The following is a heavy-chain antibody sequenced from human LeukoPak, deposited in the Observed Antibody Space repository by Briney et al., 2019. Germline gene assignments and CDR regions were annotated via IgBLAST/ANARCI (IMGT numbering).Heavy chain of an antibody. Sequence: PGGSLRLSCAASGFTFSIYTMNWVRQAPGKGLEWVSSISSRSSYIYYADSVQGRFTISRDDAKNSLYLQMNNLRAEDTAVYYCAKYCSGGNCYSGLYWGQGTLVTVSS. CDR2: ISSRSSYI. V-gene: IGHV3-21*04. D-gene: IGHD2-15*01. CDR1: GFTFSIYT. CDR3: AKYCSGGNCYSGLY. J-gene: IGHJ4*02.